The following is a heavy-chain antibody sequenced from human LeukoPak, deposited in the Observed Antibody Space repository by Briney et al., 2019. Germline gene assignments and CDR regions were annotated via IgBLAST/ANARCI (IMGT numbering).Heavy chain of an antibody. J-gene: IGHJ4*01. D-gene: IGHD6-13*01. CDR2: ITWDGDST. CDR1: GFTFDDYA. Sequence: GGSLRLSCAASGFTFDDYAMHWVRQAPGKGLEWVSLITWDGDSTYYADSVKGRFTISRDNSKNYLYLQMNSLRAEDTALYYCAKGTSSWHEFDYWGQGTLVTVSS. CDR3: AKGTSSWHEFDY. V-gene: IGHV3-43D*03.